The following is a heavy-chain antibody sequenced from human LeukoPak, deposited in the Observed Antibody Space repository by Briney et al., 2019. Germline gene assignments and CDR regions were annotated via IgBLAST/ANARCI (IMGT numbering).Heavy chain of an antibody. CDR2: ITASGTAM. CDR3: AKDIVEATTAHDY. CDR1: GFTFSSYS. D-gene: IGHD1-26*01. J-gene: IGHJ4*02. Sequence: GGSLRLSCAASGFTFSSYSMNWVRQAPGKGLEWVSHITASGTAMFYADSVKGRFTISRDNAKNSLYLQMNSLRDEDTAVYYCAKDIVEATTAHDYWGQGTLVTVSS. V-gene: IGHV3-48*02.